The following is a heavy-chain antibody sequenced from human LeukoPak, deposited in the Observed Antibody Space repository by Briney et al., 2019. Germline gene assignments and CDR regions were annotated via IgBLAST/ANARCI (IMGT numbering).Heavy chain of an antibody. CDR1: GFTFSSYA. V-gene: IGHV3-30-3*01. D-gene: IGHD6-19*01. CDR3: ARDHSSGWYSYYFDC. J-gene: IGHJ4*02. CDR2: ISYDGSNK. Sequence: GRSLRLSCAASGFTFSSYAMHWVRQAPGKGLEWVAVISYDGSNKYYADSVKGRFTISRDNSKNTLYLQMNSLRAEDTAVYYCARDHSSGWYSYYFDCWGQGTLVTVSS.